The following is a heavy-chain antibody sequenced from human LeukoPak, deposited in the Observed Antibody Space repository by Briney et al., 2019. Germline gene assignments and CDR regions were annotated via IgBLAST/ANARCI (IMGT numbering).Heavy chain of an antibody. CDR2: IIPIFGTA. J-gene: IGHJ6*02. V-gene: IGHV1-69*01. D-gene: IGHD2-21*02. CDR1: GGTFSSYA. CDR3: ARDLGTSGVTDYYYYGMDV. Sequence: SVTVSCKASGGTFSSYAISWVRQAPGQGLEWMGGIIPIFGTANYAQKFQGRVTITADESTSTAYMELSSLRSEDTAVYYCARDLGTSGVTDYYYYGMDVWGQGTTVTVSS.